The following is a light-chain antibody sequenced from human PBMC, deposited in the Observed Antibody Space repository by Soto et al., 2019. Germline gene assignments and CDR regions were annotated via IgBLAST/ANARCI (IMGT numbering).Light chain of an antibody. CDR1: RSDVGSENL. CDR2: EVT. J-gene: IGLJ2*01. V-gene: IGLV2-23*02. CDR3: CSYAGSRIFVV. Sequence: QSALTQPASVSGSPGQSITISCTGTRSDVGSENLVSWYQQYPGKVPKLLIYEVTKRPSGTSDRFSGSKSGNTASLTISGLQAEDEADYYWCSYAGSRIFVVFGGGTKLTVL.